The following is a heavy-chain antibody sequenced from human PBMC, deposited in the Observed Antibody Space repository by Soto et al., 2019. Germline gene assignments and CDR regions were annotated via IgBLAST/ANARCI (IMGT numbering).Heavy chain of an antibody. Sequence: QVQLVESGGGVVQPGRSLRLSCAASGFTFSSYAMHWVRQAPGTGLEWVAVISYDGSNKYYADSVKGRFTISRDNSKNTMYLQMNSLRAEDTAVYYCVRDPYDSSGYQDYWGQGTLVTVSS. V-gene: IGHV3-30-3*01. D-gene: IGHD3-22*01. CDR3: VRDPYDSSGYQDY. CDR2: ISYDGSNK. J-gene: IGHJ4*02. CDR1: GFTFSSYA.